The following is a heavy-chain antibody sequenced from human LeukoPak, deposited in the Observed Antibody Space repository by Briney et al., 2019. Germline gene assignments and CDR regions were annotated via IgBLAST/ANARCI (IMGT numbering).Heavy chain of an antibody. CDR2: IYYSGST. D-gene: IGHD3-22*01. Sequence: PSETLSLTCTVSGGSISNYYWSWIWQPPGKGLEWIGYIYYSGSTNYNPFLKSRVIISVDTSKNQFSLKPSSVTAADTAVYYCARSGYSRYNWFDPWGQGTLVTVSS. CDR3: ARSGYSRYNWFDP. J-gene: IGHJ5*02. CDR1: GGSISNYY. V-gene: IGHV4-59*01.